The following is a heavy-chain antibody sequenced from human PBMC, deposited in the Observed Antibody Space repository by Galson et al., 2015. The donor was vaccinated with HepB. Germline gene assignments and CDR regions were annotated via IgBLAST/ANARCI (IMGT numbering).Heavy chain of an antibody. CDR1: GGSISSGDYY. J-gene: IGHJ5*02. CDR2: IYYSGST. CDR3: ARAPSVVPAAIRDRRFDP. Sequence: TLSLTCTVSGGSISSGDYYWSWIRQPPGKGLEWIGYIYYSGSTYYNPSLKSRVTISVDTSKNQFSLKLSSVTAADTAVYYCARAPSVVPAAIRDRRFDPWGQGALVTVSS. D-gene: IGHD2-2*01. V-gene: IGHV4-30-4*01.